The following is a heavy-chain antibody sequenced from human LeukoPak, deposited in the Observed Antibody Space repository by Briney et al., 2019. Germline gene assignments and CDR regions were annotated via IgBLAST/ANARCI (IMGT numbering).Heavy chain of an antibody. V-gene: IGHV4-59*01. CDR2: IYYSGST. CDR3: ASRSTDREGAFDY. J-gene: IGHJ4*02. D-gene: IGHD2-2*01. CDR1: GGSISSYY. Sequence: SETLSLTCTVSGGSISSYYWSWIRQPPGKGLEWIGYIYYSGSTNYNPSLKSRVTISVDTSKNQFSLKLSSVTAADTAVYYCASRSTDREGAFDYWGQGTLVTVSS.